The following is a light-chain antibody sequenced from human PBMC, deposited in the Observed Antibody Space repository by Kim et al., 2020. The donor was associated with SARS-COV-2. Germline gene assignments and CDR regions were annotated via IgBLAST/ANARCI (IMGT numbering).Light chain of an antibody. V-gene: IGKV3-20*01. CDR1: QTVRSNY. Sequence: PGERATLSCRASQTVRSNYLAWYQQKPGQAPRLLIHGASARATGIADRFSGSGSGTDFTLTISRLEPEDFAVYYCQQYVSSPRTFGQGTKVDIK. J-gene: IGKJ1*01. CDR2: GAS. CDR3: QQYVSSPRT.